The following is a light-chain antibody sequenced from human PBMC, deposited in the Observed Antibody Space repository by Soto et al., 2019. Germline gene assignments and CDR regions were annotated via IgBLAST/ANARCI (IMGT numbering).Light chain of an antibody. CDR2: KAS. J-gene: IGKJ1*01. V-gene: IGKV1-5*03. CDR1: QSISSW. CDR3: QQYYSYSRT. Sequence: DVQMTQSPSTLSASVGDRVTITCRASQSISSWLAWYQQKPGKAPKALIYKASNLVHGVPSRFSGSGSGTEFTLTISSLQPDDFATYYCQQYYSYSRTFGQGTKVEI.